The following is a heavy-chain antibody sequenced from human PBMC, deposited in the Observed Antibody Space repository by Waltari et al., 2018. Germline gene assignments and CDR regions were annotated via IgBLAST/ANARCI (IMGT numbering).Heavy chain of an antibody. V-gene: IGHV4-4*02. CDR1: GGSVSTDNW. CDR3: ARNPCGGGTCHSAFDY. D-gene: IGHD2-15*01. J-gene: IGHJ4*02. Sequence: QVQLQESGPGLVKPSGTLSLTCTVSGGSVSTDNWWHWVRQPPGMGLEWMGEVYHYGNTHYNPSLRSRLPISVDTSANQFSLRLSSVTAADTAVYYCARNPCGGGTCHSAFDYWGQGILVTVSS. CDR2: VYHYGNT.